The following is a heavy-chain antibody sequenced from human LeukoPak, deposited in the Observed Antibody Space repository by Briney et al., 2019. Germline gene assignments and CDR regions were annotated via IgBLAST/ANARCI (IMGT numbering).Heavy chain of an antibody. D-gene: IGHD3-22*01. V-gene: IGHV3-7*01. Sequence: GGSLRLSCVTSGFTFSNYWMSWVRQAPGKGLEWVAKVKEEGSEKNYVDSVKGRFTISRDNAENAVHLEMNSLRVEDTAIYYCTRMYLYESSGYRPSDYWGQGTLVTVSS. J-gene: IGHJ4*02. CDR2: VKEEGSEK. CDR1: GFTFSNYW. CDR3: TRMYLYESSGYRPSDY.